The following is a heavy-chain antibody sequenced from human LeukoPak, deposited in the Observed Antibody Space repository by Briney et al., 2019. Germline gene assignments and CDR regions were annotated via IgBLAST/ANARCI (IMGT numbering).Heavy chain of an antibody. V-gene: IGHV4-59*01. D-gene: IGHD4/OR15-4a*01. CDR1: GASIFNYY. Sequence: PSETLSLTCNVSGASIFNYYWSWIRQAPGKGLEWIGYVHRSGRTNSNPSLGSRVTMSVDTSTSQLSLNLTSVTTADTAVYFCARDLRAKYWGQGTLVFVSS. CDR3: ARDLRAKY. J-gene: IGHJ1*01. CDR2: VHRSGRT.